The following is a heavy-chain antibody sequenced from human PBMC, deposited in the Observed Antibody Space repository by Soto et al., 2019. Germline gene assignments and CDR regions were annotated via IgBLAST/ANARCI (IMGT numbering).Heavy chain of an antibody. Sequence: PGGSLRLSCAASGFTFDDYAMHWVRQAPGKGLEWVSGISWNSGSIGYADSVKGRFTISRDNAKNSLYLQMNSLRAEDTALYYCAKDPDYSVYSSGIFDYWGQGTLVTVSS. CDR2: ISWNSGSI. V-gene: IGHV3-9*01. CDR1: GFTFDDYA. J-gene: IGHJ4*02. D-gene: IGHD3-22*01. CDR3: AKDPDYSVYSSGIFDY.